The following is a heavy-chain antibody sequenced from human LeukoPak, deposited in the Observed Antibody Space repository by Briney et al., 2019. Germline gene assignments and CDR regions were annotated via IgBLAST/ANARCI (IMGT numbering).Heavy chain of an antibody. V-gene: IGHV1-8*01. CDR2: MNPNSGNT. CDR1: GYTFTSYD. D-gene: IGHD2-2*01. CDR3: ARGLYCSSTSCYEGVGFDP. Sequence: ASVKVSCKASGYTFTSYDINWVRQATGQGPEWMGWMNPNSGNTGYAQKFQGRVTMTRNTSISTAYMELSSLRSEDTAVYYCARGLYCSSTSCYEGVGFDPWGQGTLVTVSS. J-gene: IGHJ5*02.